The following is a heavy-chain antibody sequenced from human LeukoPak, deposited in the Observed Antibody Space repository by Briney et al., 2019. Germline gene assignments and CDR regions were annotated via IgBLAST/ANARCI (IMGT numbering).Heavy chain of an antibody. D-gene: IGHD3-9*01. Sequence: GGSLRLSCAASGFPFSDYGMYWVRQAPGKGLEWLAVISHDGSNKYYADSVKGRITISRDNSMNTLYLQMNSLRAEDTAVYYCARAMGDDILTGYTQVWFDPWGQGTLVTISS. CDR3: ARAMGDDILTGYTQVWFDP. V-gene: IGHV3-30*03. CDR1: GFPFSDYG. CDR2: ISHDGSNK. J-gene: IGHJ5*02.